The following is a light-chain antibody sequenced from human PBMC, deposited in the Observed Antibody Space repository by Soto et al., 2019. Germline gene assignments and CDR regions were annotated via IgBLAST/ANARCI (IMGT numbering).Light chain of an antibody. CDR2: DAF. Sequence: EIVLTQSPATLSLSPGERATLSCRASQSVNSNLAWYQQKPGQGPRLLIYDAFARATGIPARFSGSGSGTDFTLTISSLQSEDFAVYYCQQYNNWPPWTFGQGTKVDIK. CDR1: QSVNSN. V-gene: IGKV3-15*01. J-gene: IGKJ1*01. CDR3: QQYNNWPPWT.